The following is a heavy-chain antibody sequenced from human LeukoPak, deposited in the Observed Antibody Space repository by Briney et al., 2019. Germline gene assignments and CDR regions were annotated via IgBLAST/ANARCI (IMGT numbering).Heavy chain of an antibody. V-gene: IGHV4-59*01. Sequence: PETLSLTCTVSGGSIRRYSWSWVPQTPRKGVERIGDIYYSGSTNYNPSPKSRVTISVDTSKNQFSLKLSSVTAADTAVYYCARDNYLTGSFDFWGQGTLVTVSS. CDR3: ARDNYLTGSFDF. CDR1: GGSIRRYS. D-gene: IGHD4-11*01. CDR2: IYYSGST. J-gene: IGHJ4*02.